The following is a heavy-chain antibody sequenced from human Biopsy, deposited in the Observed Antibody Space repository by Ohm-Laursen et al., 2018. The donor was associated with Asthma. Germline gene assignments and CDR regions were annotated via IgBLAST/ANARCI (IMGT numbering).Heavy chain of an antibody. J-gene: IGHJ6*02. CDR2: IWYDGSNK. D-gene: IGHD4-17*01. CDR3: AREGGDYLSGYYYYYGMDV. Sequence: SSLRLSCAASGFTFSSYGMHWVRQAPGKGLEWVAVIWYDGSNKYYADSVKGRFTISRDNSKNTLYLQMNSLRAEDTAVYYCAREGGDYLSGYYYYYGMDVWGQGTTVTVSS. V-gene: IGHV3-33*01. CDR1: GFTFSSYG.